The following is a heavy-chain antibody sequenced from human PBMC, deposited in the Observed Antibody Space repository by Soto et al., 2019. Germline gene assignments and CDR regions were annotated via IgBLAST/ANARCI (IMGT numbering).Heavy chain of an antibody. D-gene: IGHD3-16*01. CDR1: GFNFDDFA. J-gene: IGHJ6*03. CDR3: ARVKTRLAYRDYSMDV. Sequence: EVVLVESGGGLVQPGGSLRLSCVASGFNFDDFAMHWVRQAPGKGLQWVSGIRWNGETPAYGDSVKGRFLISRDNARNSLYLPMNSLRPEDTAVYFCARVKTRLAYRDYSMDVWGKGTTVTVS. V-gene: IGHV3-9*01. CDR2: IRWNGETP.